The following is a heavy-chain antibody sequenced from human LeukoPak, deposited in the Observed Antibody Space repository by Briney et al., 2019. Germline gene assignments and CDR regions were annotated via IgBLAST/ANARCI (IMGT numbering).Heavy chain of an antibody. V-gene: IGHV4-38-2*01. J-gene: IGHJ4*02. CDR3: ARYCTSTTCILRGFDY. D-gene: IGHD2-2*01. CDR2: IYHTGSA. CDR1: GYSFTSGHY. Sequence: SETLSLTCSVSGYSFTSGHYWGWIRPPPGEGLEWIANIYHTGSAHYNPSLKSRVTISVDTSKSQFSLKLSSVTAADTAAYYCARYCTSTTCILRGFDYWGQGTLVTVSS.